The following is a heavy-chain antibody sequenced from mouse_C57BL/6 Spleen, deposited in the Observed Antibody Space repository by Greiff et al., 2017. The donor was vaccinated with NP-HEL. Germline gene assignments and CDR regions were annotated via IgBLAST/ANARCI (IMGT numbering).Heavy chain of an antibody. D-gene: IGHD1-1*01. CDR1: GYAFSSYW. CDR3: ERPYGSSYYYGY. CDR2: IYPGDGDT. Sequence: VQLQESGPELVKPGASVKISCKASGYAFSSYWMNWVKQRPGKGLEWIGRIYPGDGDTNYNGKFKGKATLTADKSSSTAYMQLSSLTSEDSAVYCCERPYGSSYYYGYWGQGTTVTVSS. V-gene: IGHV1-82*01. J-gene: IGHJ2*01.